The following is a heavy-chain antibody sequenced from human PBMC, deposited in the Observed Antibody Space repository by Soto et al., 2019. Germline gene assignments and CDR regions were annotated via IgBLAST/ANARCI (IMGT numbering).Heavy chain of an antibody. CDR1: GGTFKKYG. V-gene: IGHV1-69*12. Sequence: QVQLVQSGAEVKKPGSSVRVSCRTSGGTFKKYGFSWVRQAPGQGLEWMGGIIPMYGIANYGQIFQGRLTITADGSRHTVYTGLPTLKSEDTAVYYCAGEVGGTGLHLWGQGTQVTVSS. CDR2: IIPMYGIA. CDR3: AGEVGGTGLHL. J-gene: IGHJ5*02. D-gene: IGHD1-26*01.